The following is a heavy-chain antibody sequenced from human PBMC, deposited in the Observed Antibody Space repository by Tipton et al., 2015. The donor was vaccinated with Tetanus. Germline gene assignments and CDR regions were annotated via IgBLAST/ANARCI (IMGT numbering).Heavy chain of an antibody. CDR3: ARYKTSLVTPGKYFDS. D-gene: IGHD4-23*01. CDR2: ISGSGTS. J-gene: IGHJ4*02. V-gene: IGHV4-61*08. CDR1: GASLRGGDYH. Sequence: TLSLTCTVSGASLRGGDYHWSWIRQPPGKGLEWLAYISGSGTSNSNYYLKSRITMTHDTSRNQFSLKLRSVTAADTAVYFCARYKTSLVTPGKYFDSWGQGALVTVSS.